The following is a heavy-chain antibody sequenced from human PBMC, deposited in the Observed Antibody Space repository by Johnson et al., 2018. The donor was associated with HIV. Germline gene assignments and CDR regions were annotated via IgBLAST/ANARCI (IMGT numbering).Heavy chain of an antibody. CDR1: GFTVSSIY. V-gene: IGHV3-53*01. J-gene: IGHJ3*02. CDR3: AKDLRVFDWFNAYDTFDI. D-gene: IGHD3-9*01. CDR2: IYSGGST. Sequence: VQLVESGGGLIQPGGSLRLSCAASGFTVSSIYMSWVRQAPGKGLELVSVIYSGGSTYYTVSVKGRFTISRDNSKNTLYLQMNSLRAEDTAVYYCAKDLRVFDWFNAYDTFDIWGQGTMVTVSS.